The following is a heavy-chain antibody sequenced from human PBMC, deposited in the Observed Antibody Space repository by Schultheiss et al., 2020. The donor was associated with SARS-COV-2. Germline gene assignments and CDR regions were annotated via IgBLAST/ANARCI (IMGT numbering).Heavy chain of an antibody. CDR3: ARDAKGSPIDY. J-gene: IGHJ4*02. Sequence: GESLKISCAASGFTFSSYAMSWVRQAPGKGLEWVSAISGSGGSTYYADSVKGRFTISRDNSKNTLYLQMNSLRAEDTAVYYCARDAKGSPIDYWGQGTLVTVSS. CDR2: ISGSGGST. V-gene: IGHV3-23*01. CDR1: GFTFSSYA.